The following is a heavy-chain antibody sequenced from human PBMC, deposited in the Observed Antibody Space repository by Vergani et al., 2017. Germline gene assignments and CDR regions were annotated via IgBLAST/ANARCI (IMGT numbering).Heavy chain of an antibody. J-gene: IGHJ3*02. CDR3: AMTIWGGYSGFSGRGDAFDI. CDR1: GGSISSSSYY. CDR2: IYYSGST. V-gene: IGHV4-39*07. D-gene: IGHD5-12*01. Sequence: QLQLQESGPGLVKPSETLSLTCTVSGGSISSSSYYWGWIRQPPGKGLEWIGSIYYSGSTYYNPSLKSRVTISVDTSKNLFSLKLSSVTAADTAVYYCAMTIWGGYSGFSGRGDAFDIWGQGTMVTVSS.